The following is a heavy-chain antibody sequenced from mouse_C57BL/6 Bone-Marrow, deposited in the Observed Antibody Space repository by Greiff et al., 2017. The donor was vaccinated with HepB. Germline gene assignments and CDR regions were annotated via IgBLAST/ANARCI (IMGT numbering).Heavy chain of an antibody. CDR1: GFTFSSYG. J-gene: IGHJ2*01. Sequence: EVQGVESGGDLVKPGGSLKLSCAASGFTFSSYGMSWVRQTPDKRLEWVATISSGGSYTYYPDSVKGRFTISRDNAKNTLYLQMSSLKSEDTAMYYWGRGGGGDYWGQGTTLTVSS. V-gene: IGHV5-6*01. CDR3: GRGGGGDY. CDR2: ISSGGSYT.